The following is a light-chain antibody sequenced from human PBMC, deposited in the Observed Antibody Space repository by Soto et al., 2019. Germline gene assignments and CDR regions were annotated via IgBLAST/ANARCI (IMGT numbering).Light chain of an antibody. CDR2: SAS. CDR1: QSISTE. J-gene: IGKJ2*01. Sequence: EIVMTQSPATLSVSPGERATLSCRASQSISTELAWYQQKPGQPPRLLIYSASTRDTGVPAGFTGSGSGSEFALTISGLQSEDFAVYYCQQGHNWPLTFGQGTRLEI. CDR3: QQGHNWPLT. V-gene: IGKV3-15*01.